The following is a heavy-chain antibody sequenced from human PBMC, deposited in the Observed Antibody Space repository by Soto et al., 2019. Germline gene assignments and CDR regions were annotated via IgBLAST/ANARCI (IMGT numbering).Heavy chain of an antibody. V-gene: IGHV3-30*18. J-gene: IGHJ4*02. CDR3: AKIGLIGFCPGGGCSSGNYLDY. CDR2: ISNDGSNK. CDR1: ECIFIGGG. Sequence: PGWSVRLCGATGECIFIGGGSHWVRQAPGKGLEWVAVISNDGSNKYADSVRGRFTISRDNSQNTVFLQMNSLGADDTAIYYCAKIGLIGFCPGGGCSSGNYLDYWGRGALVTVSS. D-gene: IGHD2-15*01.